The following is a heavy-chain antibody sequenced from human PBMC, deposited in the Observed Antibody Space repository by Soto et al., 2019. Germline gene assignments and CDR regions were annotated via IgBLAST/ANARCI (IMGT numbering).Heavy chain of an antibody. Sequence: SETLALTGAVWGGSFSCYYWSWIRQPAGKGLEWIGEINHSGSTNYNPSLKSRVTISVDTSKNQFSLKLNSVTAADTALYYCARRRRYCTSTRCNWFDPWGQGTLVTVSS. CDR2: INHSGST. D-gene: IGHD2-2*01. CDR3: ARRRRYCTSTRCNWFDP. CDR1: GGSFSCYY. V-gene: IGHV4-34*01. J-gene: IGHJ5*02.